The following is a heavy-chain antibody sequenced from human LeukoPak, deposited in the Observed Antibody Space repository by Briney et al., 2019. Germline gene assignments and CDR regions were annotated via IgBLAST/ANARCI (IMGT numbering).Heavy chain of an antibody. CDR3: AHNRGSGSYPNNWFDP. J-gene: IGHJ5*02. V-gene: IGHV2-5*02. CDR2: IYWDDDK. Sequence: SSPTLVKPTQTLTLICTFSGFSLSTSGVGVGWIRQPPGKALEWLALIYWDDDKRYSPSLKSRLTITKDTSKNQVVLTMTNMDPVDTATYYCAHNRGSGSYPNNWFDPWGQGILVTVSS. CDR1: GFSLSTSGVG. D-gene: IGHD3-10*01.